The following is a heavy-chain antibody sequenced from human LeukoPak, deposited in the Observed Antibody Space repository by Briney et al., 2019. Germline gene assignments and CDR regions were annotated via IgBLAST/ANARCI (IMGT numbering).Heavy chain of an antibody. J-gene: IGHJ4*02. CDR3: AATRTGTTSVDY. CDR2: MYYSGST. Sequence: PSETLSLTCTVSGGSISSSSYYWGWIRQPPGKGLEWIGSMYYSGSTYYNPSLKSRVTISVDTSKNQFSLKLSSVTAADTAVYYCAATRTGTTSVDYWGQGTLVTVSS. V-gene: IGHV4-39*01. CDR1: GGSISSSSYY. D-gene: IGHD1-1*01.